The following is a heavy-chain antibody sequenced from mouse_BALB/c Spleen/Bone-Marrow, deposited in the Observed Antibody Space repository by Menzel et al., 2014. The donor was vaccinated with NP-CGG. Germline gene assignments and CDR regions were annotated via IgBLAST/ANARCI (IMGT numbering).Heavy chain of an antibody. CDR1: GDSITSGY. CDR2: ISYSGST. J-gene: IGHJ3*01. D-gene: IGHD2-4*01. V-gene: IGHV3-8*02. Sequence: EVMLVESGPSLVKPSQTLSLTCSVTGDSITSGYWNWIRKFPGNKLEYMGYISYSGSTYYNPSLKSRISITRDTSKNQYYLRLNSVTTEDTATYYCARPSYEYDLAWIAYWGQGTLVTVSA. CDR3: ARPSYEYDLAWIAY.